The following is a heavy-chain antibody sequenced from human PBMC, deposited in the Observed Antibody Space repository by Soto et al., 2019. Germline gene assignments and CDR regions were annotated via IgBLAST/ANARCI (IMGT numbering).Heavy chain of an antibody. CDR3: ARIYCTSTTCYVVS. D-gene: IGHD2-2*01. CDR1: GGSVRSRDYY. V-gene: IGHV4-34*01. CDR2: ITHTGRT. J-gene: IGHJ4*02. Sequence: SETLSLPCTVSGGSVRSRDYYWSWIRQPPGKGLEWIGEITHTGRTNYNPSLKSRVTISVDTSKNEFSLKLSSVTAADTFVYYCARIYCTSTTCYVVSWGQGTQVTVSS.